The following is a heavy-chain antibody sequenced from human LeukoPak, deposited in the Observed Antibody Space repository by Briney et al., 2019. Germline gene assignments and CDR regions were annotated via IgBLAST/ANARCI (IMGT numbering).Heavy chain of an antibody. V-gene: IGHV4-59*01. CDR1: GGSISSYF. CDR2: IYYNGNT. CDR3: ARGGGIVVTAIRLDS. J-gene: IGHJ4*02. D-gene: IGHD2-21*02. Sequence: SETLSLTCSVSGGSISSYFWNWIRQPPGKRLEWIGHIYYNGNTNYNPSLKSRVTISVDTSKNQFSLRLSSVTAADSAVYYCARGGGIVVTAIRLDSWGQGTLVTVSS.